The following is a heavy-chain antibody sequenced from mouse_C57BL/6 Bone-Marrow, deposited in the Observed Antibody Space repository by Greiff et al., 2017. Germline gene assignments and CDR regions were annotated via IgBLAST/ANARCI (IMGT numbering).Heavy chain of an antibody. V-gene: IGHV5-17*01. CDR3: ARGDYNYEGAWFAY. D-gene: IGHD2-12*01. Sequence: EVKVVESGGGLVKPGGSLKLSCAASGFTFSDYGMHWVRQAPETGLEWVAYISSGSSTIYSAVPVKGRFTISRANAKPTLFLHMPSLQSEDTAMDYCARGDYNYEGAWFAYWGQGTLVTVAA. CDR1: GFTFSDYG. J-gene: IGHJ3*01. CDR2: ISSGSSTI.